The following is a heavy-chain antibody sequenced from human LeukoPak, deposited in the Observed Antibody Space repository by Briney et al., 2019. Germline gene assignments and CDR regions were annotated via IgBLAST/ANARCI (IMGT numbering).Heavy chain of an antibody. CDR2: MNPNSENT. J-gene: IGHJ4*02. V-gene: IGHV1-8*01. Sequence: EASVKVSCKASGYTFSNYDINWVRQATGQGLEWMGWMNPNSENTGYAQKFEGRVTMTRDTSTRTAYLELNSLRSEDTAVYYCTRAAGPYSSSWFSYWGQGTLVTVSS. CDR1: GYTFSNYD. D-gene: IGHD6-13*01. CDR3: TRAAGPYSSSWFSY.